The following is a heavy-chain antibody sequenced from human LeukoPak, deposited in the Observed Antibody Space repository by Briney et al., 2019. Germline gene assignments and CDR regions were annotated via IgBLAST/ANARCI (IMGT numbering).Heavy chain of an antibody. CDR3: GRGKSPAAVDD. CDR1: GFIFSNYY. Sequence: GSLRLSCAASGFIFSNYYMHWVRQAPGKGLVWVSHINGDGSNVNYADSVKGRFTISRDNAKNTLYLQMNSLRVEDTALYYCGRGKSPAAVDDWGQGTLVTVPS. J-gene: IGHJ4*02. V-gene: IGHV3-74*01. D-gene: IGHD2-2*01. CDR2: INGDGSNV.